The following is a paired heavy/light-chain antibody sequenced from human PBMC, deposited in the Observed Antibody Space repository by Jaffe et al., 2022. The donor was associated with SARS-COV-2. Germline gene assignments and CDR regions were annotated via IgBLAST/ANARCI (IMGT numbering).Light chain of an antibody. CDR2: KVS. CDR1: QSLVYSDGNTY. Sequence: DVVMTQSPLSLPVTLGQPASISCRSSQSLVYSDGNTYLNWFQQRPGQSPRRLIYKVSNRDSGVPDRFSGSGSGIDFTLKISRVEAEDVGVFYCMQGTHWPYTFGQGTKLEIK. CDR3: MQGTHWPYT. J-gene: IGKJ2*01. V-gene: IGKV2-30*01.
Heavy chain of an antibody. D-gene: IGHD6-13*01. CDR1: GYTFTTYS. V-gene: IGHV7-4-1*02. Sequence: QVQLVQSGSELKNPGASVKVSCKTSGYTFTTYSINWVRQAPGQGLEWMGWINTNTGNPTYAQSFTGRFVFSLDTSVSTTYLQISSLKAEDTAVYYCARGRPAAAGPDYWGQGTLVTVSS. J-gene: IGHJ4*02. CDR2: INTNTGNP. CDR3: ARGRPAAAGPDY.